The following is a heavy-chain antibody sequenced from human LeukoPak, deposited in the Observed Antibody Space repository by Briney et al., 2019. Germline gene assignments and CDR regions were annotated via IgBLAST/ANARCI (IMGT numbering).Heavy chain of an antibody. J-gene: IGHJ4*02. CDR2: ISSSGTTI. V-gene: IGHV3-48*03. CDR1: GFTFSSYE. D-gene: IGHD4-17*01. Sequence: GGSLRLSCAASGFTFSSYEMNWVRQAPGKGLEWVSYISSSGTTIYYADSVKGRFTISRDNAKNSLYLQMNYLRAEDTAVYYCAGVEYGDYANFDYWGQGTLVTVSS. CDR3: AGVEYGDYANFDY.